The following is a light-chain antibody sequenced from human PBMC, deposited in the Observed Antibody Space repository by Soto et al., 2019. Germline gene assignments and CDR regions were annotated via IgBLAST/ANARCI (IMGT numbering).Light chain of an antibody. J-gene: IGKJ1*01. V-gene: IGKV3-15*01. CDR1: QSIGSN. Sequence: EIVVTQSPATLSVSPGERATLSCRASQSIGSNLAWYQQKPGRAPRLLIYGASARATGIPARFSGSGSGKEFTLTISSVQSEDFAIYYCQQYNTWWTFGQGTKVEIK. CDR3: QQYNTWWT. CDR2: GAS.